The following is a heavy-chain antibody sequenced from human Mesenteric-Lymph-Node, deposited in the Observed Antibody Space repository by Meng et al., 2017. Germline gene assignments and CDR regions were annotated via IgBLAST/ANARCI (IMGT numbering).Heavy chain of an antibody. J-gene: IGHJ3*02. CDR3: ARGLVGSTTAFDT. CDR1: GFTFSSYE. D-gene: IGHD1-26*01. CDR2: IYSSGAT. Sequence: GGSLRLSCAASGFTFSSYEMNWVRQATGKGLEWLSVIYSSGATYSADSVKGRFIISRDNSKNTLYLQMNGLGPEDTAVYFCARGLVGSTTAFDTWGQGTVVTVSS. V-gene: IGHV3-53*05.